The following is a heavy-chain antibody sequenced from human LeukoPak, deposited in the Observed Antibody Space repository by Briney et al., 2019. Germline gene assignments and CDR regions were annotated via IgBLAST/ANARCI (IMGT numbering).Heavy chain of an antibody. J-gene: IGHJ4*02. Sequence: PGGSLGLSCAASGFTFSSYAMSWVRQAPGKGLEWVSAISGSGGSTYYADSVKGRFTISRDNSKNTLYLQMNSLRAEDTAVYYCAKVLLGIYCSGGSCYPGGYFDYWGQGTLVTVSS. D-gene: IGHD2-15*01. CDR2: ISGSGGST. CDR1: GFTFSSYA. V-gene: IGHV3-23*01. CDR3: AKVLLGIYCSGGSCYPGGYFDY.